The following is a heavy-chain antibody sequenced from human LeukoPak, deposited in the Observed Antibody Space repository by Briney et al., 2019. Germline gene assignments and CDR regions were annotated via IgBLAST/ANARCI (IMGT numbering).Heavy chain of an antibody. V-gene: IGHV4-39*01. CDR3: ARLGSSRGELPPADY. J-gene: IGHJ4*02. Sequence: SETLSLTCTVSGASISINGYYWGWIRQHPGQGLEWIGSVYYSGITYYSPSLMSRVTISVDTSKNQFSLKLSSVTAADTAVYYCARLGSSRGELPPADYWGQGTLVTVSS. CDR1: GASISINGYY. D-gene: IGHD1-26*01. CDR2: VYYSGIT.